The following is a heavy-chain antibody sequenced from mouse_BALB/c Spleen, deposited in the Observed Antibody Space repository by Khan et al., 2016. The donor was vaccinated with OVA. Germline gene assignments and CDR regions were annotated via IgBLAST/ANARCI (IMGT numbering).Heavy chain of an antibody. V-gene: IGHV1S132*01. CDR3: AREEALYYFDY. CDR2: IYPGTDNT. Sequence: VQLQESGAELVKPGASVKLSCKTSGYIFTSYWIHWVKQRSGHGLEWIARIYPGTDNTYYNEKFKDKATLTADKSSSTAYMQLSSLKSEDSAVYFCAREEALYYFDYWGQGTTLTVSS. CDR1: GYIFTSYW. J-gene: IGHJ2*01. D-gene: IGHD3-2*02.